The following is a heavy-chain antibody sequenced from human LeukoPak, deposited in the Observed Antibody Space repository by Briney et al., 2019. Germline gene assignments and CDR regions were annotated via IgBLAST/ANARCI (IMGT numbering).Heavy chain of an antibody. D-gene: IGHD2-15*01. Sequence: SETLSLTCTVSGGSISSGRYYWSWIRQPAGKGLEWIVRIYTSGSTNYNPSLKRRVTISVDTSYNQFSLKLSSVTAADTAVYYCARSRVGAAFDYWGQGTLVTVSS. CDR1: GGSISSGRYY. J-gene: IGHJ4*02. CDR3: ARSRVGAAFDY. CDR2: IYTSGST. V-gene: IGHV4-61*02.